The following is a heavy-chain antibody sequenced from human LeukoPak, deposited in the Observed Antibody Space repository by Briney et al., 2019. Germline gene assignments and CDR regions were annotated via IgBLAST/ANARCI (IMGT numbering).Heavy chain of an antibody. V-gene: IGHV3-30*01. CDR1: GFTFSSYA. CDR3: ARAAGPGYCSSTSCYWDYYYYYYMDA. J-gene: IGHJ6*03. Sequence: GRSLRLSCAASGFTFSSYAMHWVRQAPGKGLEWVAVISYDGSNKYYADSVKGRFTISRDNSKNTLYLQMNSLRAEDTAVYYCARAAGPGYCSSTSCYWDYYYYYYMDAWGKGTTVTVSS. D-gene: IGHD2-2*01. CDR2: ISYDGSNK.